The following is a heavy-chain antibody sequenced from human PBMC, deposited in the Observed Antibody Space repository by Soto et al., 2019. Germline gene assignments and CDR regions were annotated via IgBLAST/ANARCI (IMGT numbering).Heavy chain of an antibody. J-gene: IGHJ4*02. CDR3: AKDITMIVVVTDFDY. CDR1: GFTFSSYA. V-gene: IGHV3-23*01. CDR2: ISGSGGST. Sequence: EVQLLESGGGLVQPGGSLRLSCAASGFTFSSYAMSWVRQAPGKGLEWVSAISGSGGSTYYADSVKGRFTISRDNSKDTLYLQMNSLRAEDTAVYYCAKDITMIVVVTDFDYWGQGTLVTVSS. D-gene: IGHD3-22*01.